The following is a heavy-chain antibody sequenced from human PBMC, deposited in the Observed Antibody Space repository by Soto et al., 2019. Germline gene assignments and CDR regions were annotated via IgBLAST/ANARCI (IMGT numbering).Heavy chain of an antibody. D-gene: IGHD2-2*01. V-gene: IGHV4-4*02. J-gene: IGHJ6*02. Sequence: SETLSLTCAVSGGSISSSNWWSWVRQPPGKGLEWIGEIYHSGSTNYNPSLKSRVTISVDKSKNQFSLKLSSVTAADTAVYYCARDRCSSTSCYRGYYYYYGMDVWGQGTTVTVSS. CDR1: GGSISSSNW. CDR3: ARDRCSSTSCYRGYYYYYGMDV. CDR2: IYHSGST.